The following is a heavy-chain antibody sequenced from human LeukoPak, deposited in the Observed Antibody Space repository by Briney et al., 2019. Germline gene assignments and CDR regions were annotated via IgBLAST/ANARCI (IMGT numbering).Heavy chain of an antibody. CDR3: ARDPPTVPIPNWFDP. Sequence: ASVKVSCKASGGTFSSYALSWVRQAPGQGLEWMGRIIPILGIANYAQKFQGRVTITADKSTSTAYMELSSLRSEDTAVYYCARDPPTVPIPNWFDPWGQGTLVTVSS. D-gene: IGHD4-17*01. J-gene: IGHJ5*02. V-gene: IGHV1-69*04. CDR2: IIPILGIA. CDR1: GGTFSSYA.